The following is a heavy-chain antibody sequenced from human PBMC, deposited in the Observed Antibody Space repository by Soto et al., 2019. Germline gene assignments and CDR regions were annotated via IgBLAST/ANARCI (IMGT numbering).Heavy chain of an antibody. CDR1: GYTFTSYA. CDR3: ARDLQLTRFHYYYYYMDV. J-gene: IGHJ6*03. CDR2: INAGNGNT. D-gene: IGHD6-13*01. V-gene: IGHV1-3*01. Sequence: ASVKVSCKASGYTFTSYAMHWVRQAPGQRLEWMGWINAGNGNTKYSQKFQGRVTITRDTSASTAYMELSSLRSEDTAVYYCARDLQLTRFHYYYYYMDVWGKGTTVTVSS.